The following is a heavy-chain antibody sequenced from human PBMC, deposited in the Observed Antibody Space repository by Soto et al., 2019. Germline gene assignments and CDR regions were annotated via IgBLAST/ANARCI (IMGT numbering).Heavy chain of an antibody. Sequence: SETLSLTCTVSGGSVSSGSYYWSWIRQPPGKGLEWIGSIYHGGSTYYNPSLNSRVTLSIDMTNNHVSLILNSVTAADTAVYYCARVGPWVPYYYDSSPYTFENWFDPWGQGTLVTVSS. J-gene: IGHJ5*02. CDR3: ARVGPWVPYYYDSSPYTFENWFDP. CDR1: GGSVSSGSYY. CDR2: IYHGGST. D-gene: IGHD3-22*01. V-gene: IGHV4-39*02.